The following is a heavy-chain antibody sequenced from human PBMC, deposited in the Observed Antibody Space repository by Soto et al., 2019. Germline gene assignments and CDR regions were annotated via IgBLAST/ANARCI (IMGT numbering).Heavy chain of an antibody. V-gene: IGHV1-18*04. D-gene: IGHD3-22*01. J-gene: IGHJ3*02. Sequence: ASVNVSCKASGYTFTSYGISWVRQAPGQGLEWMGWISAYNGNTNYAQKLQGRVTMTTDTSTSTAYMELRSLRSDDTAVYYCARVEYYDSSGYVDAFDIWGQGTMVTVSS. CDR2: ISAYNGNT. CDR1: GYTFTSYG. CDR3: ARVEYYDSSGYVDAFDI.